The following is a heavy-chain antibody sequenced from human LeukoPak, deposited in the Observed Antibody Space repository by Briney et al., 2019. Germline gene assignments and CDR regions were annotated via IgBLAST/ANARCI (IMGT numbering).Heavy chain of an antibody. CDR3: AKDYYGSGSYPIPHYFDY. J-gene: IGHJ4*02. CDR2: ISGSGGST. V-gene: IGHV3-23*01. Sequence: PGGSLRLSCAASGFTFSSYAMSWVRQAPGKGLEWVSAISGSGGSTYYADSVKGRFTISRDNSKNTLYLQMNSLRAEDTAVYYCAKDYYGSGSYPIPHYFDYWGQGTLVTVSS. CDR1: GFTFSSYA. D-gene: IGHD3-10*01.